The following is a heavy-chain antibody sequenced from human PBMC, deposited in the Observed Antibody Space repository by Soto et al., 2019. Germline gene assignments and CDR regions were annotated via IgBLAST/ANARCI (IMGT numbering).Heavy chain of an antibody. CDR1: GFTFSSYA. D-gene: IGHD2-2*02. CDR3: ANSVVPAAIDEYFQH. Sequence: EVQLLESGGGLVQPGGSLRLSCAASGFTFSSYAMSWVRQAPGKRLEWVSAISGSGGSTYYADSVKGRFTISRDNSKNTLYLQMNSLRAEDTAVYYCANSVVPAAIDEYFQHWVQGTLVTVSS. CDR2: ISGSGGST. V-gene: IGHV3-23*01. J-gene: IGHJ1*01.